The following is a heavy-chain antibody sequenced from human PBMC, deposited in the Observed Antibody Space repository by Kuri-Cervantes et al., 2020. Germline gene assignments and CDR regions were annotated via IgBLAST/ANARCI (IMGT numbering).Heavy chain of an antibody. CDR2: ISYDVNDK. J-gene: IGHJ4*02. CDR1: GFTFSSYA. CDR3: ARENGDWGLDY. V-gene: IGHV3-30*04. Sequence: GESLKISCATSGFTFSSYAMHWVRQAPGRGLEWVAVISYDVNDKYYADSIKGRFTISRDNSKSTLYLQMNSLRAEDTAVYCCARENGDWGLDYWGQGTLVTVSS. D-gene: IGHD7-27*01.